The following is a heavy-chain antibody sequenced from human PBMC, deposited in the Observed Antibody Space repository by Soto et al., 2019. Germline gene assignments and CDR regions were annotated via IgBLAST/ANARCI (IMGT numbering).Heavy chain of an antibody. CDR3: ARSRYTSGWWTPPFDY. CDR2: IYYSGAT. V-gene: IGHV4-59*01. D-gene: IGHD6-19*01. J-gene: IGHJ4*02. CDR1: GGSISSYY. Sequence: QVQLQESGPGLVKPSESLSLTCAVSGGSISSYYWSWIRQPPGKGLEWIGYIYYSGATNCNPSLTSRVTISVDTSKNQFSLKLTSVTAADTAVYYCARSRYTSGWWTPPFDYWGQGTLVTVSS.